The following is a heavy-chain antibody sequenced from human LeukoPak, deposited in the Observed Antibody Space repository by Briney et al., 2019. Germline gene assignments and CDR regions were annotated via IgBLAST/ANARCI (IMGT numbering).Heavy chain of an antibody. CDR2: FDPEDGET. D-gene: IGHD6-13*01. J-gene: IGHJ5*02. CDR3: ARAELSSSWTYNWFDP. Sequence: GASVKVSCKASGYTFTSYDINWVRQAPGKGLEWMGGFDPEDGETIYAQKFQGRVTMTEDTSTDTAYMELSSLRSEDTAVYYCARAELSSSWTYNWFDPWGQGTLVTVSS. V-gene: IGHV1-24*01. CDR1: GYTFTSYD.